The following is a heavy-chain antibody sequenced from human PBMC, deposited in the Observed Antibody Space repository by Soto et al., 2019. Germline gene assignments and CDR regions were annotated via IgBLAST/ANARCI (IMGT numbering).Heavy chain of an antibody. J-gene: IGHJ3*02. V-gene: IGHV3-23*01. D-gene: IGHD3-22*01. CDR2: ISGSGGST. Sequence: GGSLRLSCAASGFTFSSYAMSWVRQAPGKGLEWVSAISGSGGSTYYADSVKGRFTISRDNSKNTLYLQMNSLRAEDTAVYYCAKVWYDSSGYYLDAFDIWGQGTMVTVSS. CDR1: GFTFSSYA. CDR3: AKVWYDSSGYYLDAFDI.